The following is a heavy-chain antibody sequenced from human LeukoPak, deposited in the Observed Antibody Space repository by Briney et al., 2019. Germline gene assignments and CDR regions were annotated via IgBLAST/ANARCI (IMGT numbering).Heavy chain of an antibody. CDR3: AKGRGLSNLDY. CDR1: GFTFSSYG. Sequence: GGSLRLSCAASGFTFSSYGMHWVRQAPGKGLEWVAVISYDGSNKYYADSVKGRFTISRDNSKNTLYLQMNSLRAEDTAVYYCAKGRGLSNLDYWGQGTLVTVSS. D-gene: IGHD3-10*01. CDR2: ISYDGSNK. V-gene: IGHV3-30*18. J-gene: IGHJ4*02.